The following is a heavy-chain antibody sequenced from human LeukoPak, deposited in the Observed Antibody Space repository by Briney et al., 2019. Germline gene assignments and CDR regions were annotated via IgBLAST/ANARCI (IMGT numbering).Heavy chain of an antibody. CDR3: ARDPDYYGSGTYYNHYFDY. CDR1: GFTFSSYS. V-gene: IGHV3-21*01. Sequence: GGSLRLSCAASGFTFSSYSMNWVRQAPGKGLEWVSSISSSSSYIYYADSVKGRFTISRDNAKNSLYLQMNSLGAEDTAVYYCARDPDYYGSGTYYNHYFDYWGQGALVTVSP. D-gene: IGHD3-10*01. CDR2: ISSSSSYI. J-gene: IGHJ4*02.